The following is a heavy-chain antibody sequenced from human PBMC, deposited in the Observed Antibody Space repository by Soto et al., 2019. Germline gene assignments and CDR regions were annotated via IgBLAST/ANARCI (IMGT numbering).Heavy chain of an antibody. Sequence: QVQLQESGPGLVKPSETLSLTCTVSGGSISSYYWSWIRQPPGKGLEWIGYIYYSGSTNYNPSLKSRVTISVDTSKNQFSLKLSSVTAADTAVYYCARVVPAAISPINYYYYYYMDVWGKGTTVTVSS. CDR1: GGSISSYY. J-gene: IGHJ6*03. D-gene: IGHD2-2*01. CDR2: IYYSGST. V-gene: IGHV4-59*01. CDR3: ARVVPAAISPINYYYYYYMDV.